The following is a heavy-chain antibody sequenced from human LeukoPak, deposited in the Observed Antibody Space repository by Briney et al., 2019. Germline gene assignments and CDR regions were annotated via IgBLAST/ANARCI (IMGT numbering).Heavy chain of an antibody. D-gene: IGHD4/OR15-4a*01. Sequence: GGSLRLSCAASGFTFSSYAMSWVRQAPGKGLEWVSAISGSGGTTYCADSVKGRFTISRDNSKNTLYLLMNSLRAEDTAVYYCATQVPSDPHFDYWGQGTLVTVSS. CDR2: ISGSGGTT. CDR1: GFTFSSYA. V-gene: IGHV3-23*01. J-gene: IGHJ4*02. CDR3: ATQVPSDPHFDY.